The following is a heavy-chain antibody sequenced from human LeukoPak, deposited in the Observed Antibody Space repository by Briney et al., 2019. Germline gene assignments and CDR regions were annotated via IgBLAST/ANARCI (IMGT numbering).Heavy chain of an antibody. CDR3: ARTDYYGSGSYQKGFAFDI. CDR2: IYYSGST. Sequence: SETLSLTCTVSGGSISSSSYYWGWIRQPPGKGLEWIGSIYYSGSTYYNPSLKSRVTISVDTSKNQFSLKLSSVTAADTAVYYCARTDYYGSGSYQKGFAFDIWGQGTMVTVSS. CDR1: GGSISSSSYY. D-gene: IGHD3-10*01. J-gene: IGHJ3*02. V-gene: IGHV4-39*07.